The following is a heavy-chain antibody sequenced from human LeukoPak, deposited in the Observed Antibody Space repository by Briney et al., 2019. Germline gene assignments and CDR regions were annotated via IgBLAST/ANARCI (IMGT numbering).Heavy chain of an antibody. D-gene: IGHD5-24*01. Sequence: SETLSLTCAVYGGSFSGYYWTWIRQPPGKGLEWLGDIHYSGRINYNPSLKSRVTISADTSNNHFSLKMNSVTAADTAVYYCSRGTDAYKCGNSWGQGTLVTVSS. CDR2: IHYSGRI. V-gene: IGHV4-34*01. CDR3: SRGTDAYKCGNS. J-gene: IGHJ4*02. CDR1: GGSFSGYY.